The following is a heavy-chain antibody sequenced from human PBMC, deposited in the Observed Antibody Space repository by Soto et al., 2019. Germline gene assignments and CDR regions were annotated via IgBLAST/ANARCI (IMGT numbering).Heavy chain of an antibody. CDR2: VYYSGST. Sequence: SETLSLTCTVSGGSISSGGYYWSWIRQHPGKGLEWIGYVYYSGSTYYNPSLKSRVTISVDTSKNQFSLKLSSVTAADTAVYYCARDRDCSSTSCASGMDVWGQGTTVTVSS. D-gene: IGHD2-2*01. CDR1: GGSISSGGYY. V-gene: IGHV4-31*03. J-gene: IGHJ6*02. CDR3: ARDRDCSSTSCASGMDV.